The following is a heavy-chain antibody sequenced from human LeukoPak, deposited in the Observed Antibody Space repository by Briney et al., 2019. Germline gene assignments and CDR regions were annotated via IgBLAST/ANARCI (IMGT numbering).Heavy chain of an antibody. CDR2: IYYSGST. CDR3: ARQFGELLENYFDY. CDR1: GDSISSSSYY. J-gene: IGHJ4*02. Sequence: SETLSLTCTVSGDSISSSSYYWGWIRQPPGKGLEWIGSIYYSGSTYYNPSLKSRVTISVDTSKNQFSLKLSSVTAADTAVYYCARQFGELLENYFDYWGQGTLVTVSS. D-gene: IGHD3-10*01. V-gene: IGHV4-39*01.